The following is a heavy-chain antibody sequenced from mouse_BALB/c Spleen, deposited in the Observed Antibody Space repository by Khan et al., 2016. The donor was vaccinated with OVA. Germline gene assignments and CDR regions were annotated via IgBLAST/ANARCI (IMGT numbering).Heavy chain of an antibody. D-gene: IGHD2-1*01. CDR2: ISSGGDNT. J-gene: IGHJ3*01. Sequence: EVELVESGGGLVKPGGSLKLSWAASGFTFSSFSMSWVRQTPEKRLEWVATISSGGDNTFYSDSVKGRFTISRDNAKNNLSLQMSSLRSEDTAVYYCARSNYGTFAYWGQGTLVTVSA. CDR3: ARSNYGTFAY. V-gene: IGHV5-9*03. CDR1: GFTFSSFS.